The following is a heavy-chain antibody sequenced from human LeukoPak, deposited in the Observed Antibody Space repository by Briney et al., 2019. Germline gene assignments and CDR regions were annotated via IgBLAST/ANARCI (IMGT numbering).Heavy chain of an antibody. D-gene: IGHD6-19*01. J-gene: IGHJ4*02. Sequence: SETLSLTCTVSGGSISSGDYYWSWIRQPPGTGLEWIGYIYYSGSTYYNPSLKSRVTISVDTSKNQFSLKLSSVTAADTAVYYCARGMRGSGWYFSGFDYWGQGTLVTVSS. V-gene: IGHV4-30-4*01. CDR3: ARGMRGSGWYFSGFDY. CDR1: GGSISSGDYY. CDR2: IYYSGST.